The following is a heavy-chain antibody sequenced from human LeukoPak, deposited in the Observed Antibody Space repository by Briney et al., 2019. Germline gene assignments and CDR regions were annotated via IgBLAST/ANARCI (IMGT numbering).Heavy chain of an antibody. Sequence: GRSLRLSCAASGFTFDDYAMHWVRQAPGKGLEWVSGISWNSGSIGYADSVKGRFTISRDNAKNSLYLQMNSLRAEDTALYYCAKNGGSGSYYNNPYYYMDVWGKGTTVTVSS. D-gene: IGHD3-10*01. V-gene: IGHV3-9*01. CDR1: GFTFDDYA. J-gene: IGHJ6*03. CDR3: AKNGGSGSYYNNPYYYMDV. CDR2: ISWNSGSI.